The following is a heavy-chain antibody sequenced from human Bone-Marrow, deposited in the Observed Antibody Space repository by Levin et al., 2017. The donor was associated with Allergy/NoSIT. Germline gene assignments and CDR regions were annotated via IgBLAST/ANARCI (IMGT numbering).Heavy chain of an antibody. CDR2: IYHSEST. CDR3: ARSSFHYGYLLHAFDI. V-gene: IGHV4-38-2*01. D-gene: IGHD5-18*01. Sequence: SETLSLTCAVSGYSISSGYYWGWIRQPPGKGLEWIGSIYHSESTYYNPSLKSRVTISVDTSKNQFSLKLSSVTAADTAVYYCARSSFHYGYLLHAFDIWGQGTMVTVSS. CDR1: GYSISSGYY. J-gene: IGHJ3*02.